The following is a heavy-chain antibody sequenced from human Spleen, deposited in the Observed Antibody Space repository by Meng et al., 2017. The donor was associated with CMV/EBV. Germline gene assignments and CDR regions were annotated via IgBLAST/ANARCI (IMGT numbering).Heavy chain of an antibody. CDR2: ISHSGST. D-gene: IGHD3-3*01. V-gene: IGHV4-34*01. J-gene: IGHJ4*02. CDR1: RGSFSGYF. CDR3: ARDKYDFWSGLARDRNYYFDY. Sequence: GSLRLSCAVYRGSFSGYFWTWIRQSPGKGLEWIGEISHSGSTNYNPSLKSRVTTSVDTSKNWFSLKLSSVTAADTAVYYCARDKYDFWSGLARDRNYYFDYWGQGTLVTVSS.